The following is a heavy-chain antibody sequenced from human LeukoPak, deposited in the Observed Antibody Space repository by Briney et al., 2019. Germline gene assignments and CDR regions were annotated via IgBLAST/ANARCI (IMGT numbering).Heavy chain of an antibody. CDR3: ARGGRYFDWLLGGY. D-gene: IGHD3-9*01. V-gene: IGHV1-69*13. J-gene: IGHJ4*02. CDR1: GGTFSSYA. Sequence: SVKVSRKASGGTFSSYAISWVRQAPGQGLEWMGGIIPIFGTANYAQKFQGRVTITADESTSTAYMELSSLRSEDTAVYYCARGGRYFDWLLGGYWGQGTLVTVSS. CDR2: IIPIFGTA.